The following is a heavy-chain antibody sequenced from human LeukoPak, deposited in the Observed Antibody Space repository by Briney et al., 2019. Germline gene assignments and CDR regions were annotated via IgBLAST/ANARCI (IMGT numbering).Heavy chain of an antibody. CDR2: IYYSGST. Sequence: SETLSLTCTVSGGSIRSYYWSWIRQPPGKGLEWIGYIYYSGSTNYNPSLKSRVTISVDTSKNQFSLKLSSVTAADTAVYYCARVYYSSSFDYWYFDLWGRGTLVTVSS. CDR1: GGSIRSYY. CDR3: ARVYYSSSFDYWYFDL. J-gene: IGHJ2*01. D-gene: IGHD6-13*01. V-gene: IGHV4-59*01.